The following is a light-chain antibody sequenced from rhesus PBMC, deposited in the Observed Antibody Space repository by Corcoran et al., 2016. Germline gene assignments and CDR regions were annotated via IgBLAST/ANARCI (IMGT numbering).Light chain of an antibody. J-gene: IGKJ4*01. CDR1: QSVSSN. Sequence: EIVMTQSPATLSLSPGERATLSCRASQSVSSNLAWYQQKPGQAPSLLIYDASNRATGIPDRFSGSGSGTDFTLPISILETEDVGVYYCQQKSNWPALTFGGGTKVEIK. V-gene: IGKV3-35*01. CDR3: QQKSNWPALT. CDR2: DAS.